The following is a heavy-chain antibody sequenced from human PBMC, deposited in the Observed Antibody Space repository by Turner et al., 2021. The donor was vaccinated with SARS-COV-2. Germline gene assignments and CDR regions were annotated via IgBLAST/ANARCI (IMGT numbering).Heavy chain of an antibody. D-gene: IGHD3-22*01. Sequence: EVQLVESGGGLVQPGGSLRLSCAASGFTLSSYDMHWVRRATGKGLEWVSAIGTAGDTYYPGSVKGRFTISRENAKNSLYLQMNSLRAGDKAVYYCARATDYYDSSGYYHTGAFDIWGQGTMVTVSS. J-gene: IGHJ3*02. CDR2: IGTAGDT. V-gene: IGHV3-13*04. CDR1: GFTLSSYD. CDR3: ARATDYYDSSGYYHTGAFDI.